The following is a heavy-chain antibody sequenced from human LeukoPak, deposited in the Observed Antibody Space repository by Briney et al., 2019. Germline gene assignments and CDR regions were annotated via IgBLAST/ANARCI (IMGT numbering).Heavy chain of an antibody. V-gene: IGHV4-34*01. D-gene: IGHD6-13*01. CDR1: GGSFSGYY. CDR3: ARGRIAAAGHPSCFDY. J-gene: IGHJ4*02. CDR2: INHSGST. Sequence: SETLSLTCAVYGGSFSGYYWSWLRQPPGKGLEWIGEINHSGSTNYNPSLKSRVTISVDTSKNQFSLKLSSVTAADTAVYYCARGRIAAAGHPSCFDYWGQGTLVTVSS.